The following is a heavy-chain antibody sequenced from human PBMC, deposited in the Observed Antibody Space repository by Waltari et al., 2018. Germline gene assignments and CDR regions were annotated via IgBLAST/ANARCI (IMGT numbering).Heavy chain of an antibody. V-gene: IGHV1-2*02. Sequence: QVQLVQSGAAVKKPGASVNVSSKASGYNFIGYYIHWVRQAPGQGLEWMGWINPNTGGTKYAQKYQGRVTLTRDTSISTAYMELSSLGSDDMAVFYCARQAARNFDYWGQGTLVTVSS. CDR2: INPNTGGT. CDR3: ARQAARNFDY. CDR1: GYNFIGYY. J-gene: IGHJ4*02.